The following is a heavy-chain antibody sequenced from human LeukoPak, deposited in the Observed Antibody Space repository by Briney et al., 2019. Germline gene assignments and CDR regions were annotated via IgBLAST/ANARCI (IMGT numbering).Heavy chain of an antibody. D-gene: IGHD4-17*01. J-gene: IGHJ4*02. CDR2: ISSSGSTI. CDR3: ARARGLDYGDYPWNY. Sequence: GGSLRLSCAASGFTFSDYYMSWIRQAPGKGLEWVSYISSSGSTIYYVDSVKGRFTISRDNAKNSLYLQMNSLRAEDTAVYYCARARGLDYGDYPWNYWGQGTLVTVSS. CDR1: GFTFSDYY. V-gene: IGHV3-11*01.